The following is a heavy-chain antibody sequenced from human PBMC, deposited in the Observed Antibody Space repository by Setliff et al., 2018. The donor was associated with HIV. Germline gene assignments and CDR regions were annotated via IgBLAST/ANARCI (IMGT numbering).Heavy chain of an antibody. J-gene: IGHJ6*03. Sequence: SETLSLTCIVSGGAISSYYWSWIRQPPGKGLEWIGYIYYSGSTNYNPSLKSRVTISVDTSKNQFSLKLSSVTAADTAVYYCARRADGGPADYYYYMDVWGKGTTVTVSS. CDR3: ARRADGGPADYYYYMDV. CDR1: GGAISSYY. V-gene: IGHV4-59*01. D-gene: IGHD3-16*01. CDR2: IYYSGST.